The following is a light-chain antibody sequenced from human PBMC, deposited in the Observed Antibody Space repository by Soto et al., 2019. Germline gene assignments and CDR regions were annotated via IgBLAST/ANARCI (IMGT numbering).Light chain of an antibody. CDR2: GAS. V-gene: IGKV3-20*01. Sequence: ELVLTQSPGALCLSPVERATLSCRSSQSVSSSYLAWYQQKPGQAPRLLIYGASSRATGIPDRFSGSGSGTDFTLTISRLEPEDFAVYYCKQYGDSPFTVGPGTKVDIK. CDR3: KQYGDSPFT. J-gene: IGKJ3*01. CDR1: QSVSSSY.